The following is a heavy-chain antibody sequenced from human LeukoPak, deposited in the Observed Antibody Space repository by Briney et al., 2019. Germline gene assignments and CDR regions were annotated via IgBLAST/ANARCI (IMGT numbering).Heavy chain of an antibody. CDR3: ARVHESNIVVVVAARYYGMDV. J-gene: IGHJ6*02. CDR2: IYYSGST. CDR1: GGSISSYY. Sequence: PSETLSLTCTVSGGSISSYYWSWIRQPPGKGLEWIGYIYYSGSTNYNPSLKSRVTISVDTSKNQFSLKLSSVTAADTAVYYCARVHESNIVVVVAARYYGMDVWGQGTTVTVSS. D-gene: IGHD2-15*01. V-gene: IGHV4-59*01.